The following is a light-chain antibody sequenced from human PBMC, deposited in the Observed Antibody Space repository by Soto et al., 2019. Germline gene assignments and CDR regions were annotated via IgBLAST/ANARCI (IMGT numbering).Light chain of an antibody. Sequence: QAVLTQPASVSGSPGQSITISCTGTSSDVGGYKYVSWYQHHPGKAPELIIDEATNRPSGVSNRFSGSKSGNTASLTISGLQPEDEDHYYCTSYTSSHTRVFGGGTKVTVL. CDR2: EAT. CDR1: SSDVGGYKY. V-gene: IGLV2-14*01. CDR3: TSYTSSHTRV. J-gene: IGLJ2*01.